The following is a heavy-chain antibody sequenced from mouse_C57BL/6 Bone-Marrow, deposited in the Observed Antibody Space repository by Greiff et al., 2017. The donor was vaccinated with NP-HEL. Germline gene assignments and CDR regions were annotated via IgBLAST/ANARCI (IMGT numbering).Heavy chain of an antibody. D-gene: IGHD2-4*01. CDR2: IYPGNSDT. CDR3: TGIPRYYDYDVRYYYAMDY. J-gene: IGHJ4*01. Sequence: VQLQQSGTVLARPGASVKMSCKTSGYTFTSYWMHWVKQRPGQGLEWIGAIYPGNSDTSYNQKFKGKAKLTAVTSASTAYMELSSLTIEYSAVYYCTGIPRYYDYDVRYYYAMDYWGQGTSVTVAS. V-gene: IGHV1-5*01. CDR1: GYTFTSYW.